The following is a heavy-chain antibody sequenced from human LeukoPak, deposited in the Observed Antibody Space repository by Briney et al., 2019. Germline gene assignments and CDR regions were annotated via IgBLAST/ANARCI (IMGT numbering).Heavy chain of an antibody. Sequence: PGGTLRLSCAASGFTFSSHGMNWVRQAPGKGLEWVSAISGSGGSTYYADSVKGRFTISRDNSKNTLYLQMNSLRAEDTAVYYCAKDNAYSSGWLYYFDYWGQGTLVTVSS. CDR1: GFTFSSHG. CDR2: ISGSGGST. J-gene: IGHJ4*02. V-gene: IGHV3-23*01. CDR3: AKDNAYSSGWLYYFDY. D-gene: IGHD6-19*01.